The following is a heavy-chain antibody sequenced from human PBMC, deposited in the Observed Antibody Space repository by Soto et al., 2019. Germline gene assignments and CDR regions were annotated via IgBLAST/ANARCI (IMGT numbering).Heavy chain of an antibody. V-gene: IGHV4-34*01. Sequence: SETLSLTCAVYGGSFSGYYWSWIRQPPGKGLEWIGEINHSGSTNYNPSLKSRVTISVDTSKNQFSLKLSSVTAADTAVYYCARGVGVQLWFFDYWGQGTLVT. CDR2: INHSGST. J-gene: IGHJ4*01. CDR1: GGSFSGYY. D-gene: IGHD5-18*01. CDR3: ARGVGVQLWFFDY.